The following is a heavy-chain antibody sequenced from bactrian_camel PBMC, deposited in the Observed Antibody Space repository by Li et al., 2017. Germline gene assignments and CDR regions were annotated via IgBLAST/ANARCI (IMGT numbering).Heavy chain of an antibody. V-gene: IGHV3S55*01. Sequence: VQLVESGGGSVQTGGSLRLSCAPSGVSVSDSSMAWFRQSPGKEPEAVAAIRRDDLTAYTDSVKGRFTISQDNAKLYLQMNSLELEDTAMYYCAAGLGTYCSGGYWGFPGLWGQGTQVTVS. J-gene: IGHJ6*01. D-gene: IGHD2*01. CDR2: IRRDDLT. CDR1: GVSVSDSS. CDR3: AAGLGTYCSGGYWGFPGL.